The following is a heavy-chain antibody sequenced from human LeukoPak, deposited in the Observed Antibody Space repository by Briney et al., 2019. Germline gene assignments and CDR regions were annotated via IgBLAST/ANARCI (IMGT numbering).Heavy chain of an antibody. V-gene: IGHV3-7*03. J-gene: IGHJ6*02. CDR3: ARNNGMDV. CDR1: GFTLSNHW. Sequence: GGSLRLSCAASGFTLSNHWMTWVRQVPGRGPEWVANVNRDGSETYYMDSVKGRFTISKDNAKNSLYLQMNSLRAEDTALYHCARNNGMDVWGQGTTVIVSS. CDR2: VNRDGSET.